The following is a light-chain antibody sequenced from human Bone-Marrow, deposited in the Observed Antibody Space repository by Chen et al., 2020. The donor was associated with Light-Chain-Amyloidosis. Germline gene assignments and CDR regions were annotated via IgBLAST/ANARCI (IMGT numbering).Light chain of an antibody. V-gene: IGLV3-21*02. CDR3: QVLDRSSDRPV. J-gene: IGLJ3*02. CDR1: NIGTTS. CDR2: DDS. Sequence: SYVLTQPSSVSVAPGQTATIACGGNNIGTTSVHWYQQTPGQAPLLVVYDDSDRPAGIPELLSGCSSGNTATLSISRVEAGDEAGYYCQVLDRSSDRPVFGGGTKLTVL.